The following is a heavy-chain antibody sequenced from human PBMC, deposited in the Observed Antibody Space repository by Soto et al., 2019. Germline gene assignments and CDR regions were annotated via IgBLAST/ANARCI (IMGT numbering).Heavy chain of an antibody. J-gene: IGHJ3*02. Sequence: SETLSLTCAVYGGSFSGYYWSWIRQPPGKGLEWIGEINHSGSTNYNPSLKSRVTISVDTSKNQFSLKLSSVTAADTAVYYCAVFNWGSVDDAFDIWGQGTMVTVS. CDR1: GGSFSGYY. CDR2: INHSGST. V-gene: IGHV4-34*01. CDR3: AVFNWGSVDDAFDI. D-gene: IGHD7-27*01.